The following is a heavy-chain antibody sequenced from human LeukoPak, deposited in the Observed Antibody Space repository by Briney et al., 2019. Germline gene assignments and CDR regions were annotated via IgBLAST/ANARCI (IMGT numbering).Heavy chain of an antibody. J-gene: IGHJ6*02. D-gene: IGHD3-9*01. CDR3: ARGGTPRYFDWLLTRSYYYYGMDV. Sequence: ASVKVSCKASGYTFTSYDINWVRQATGQGLEWMGWVNPNSGNTGYAQKFQGRVTMTRNTSISTAYMELSSLRSEDTAVYYCARGGTPRYFDWLLTRSYYYYGMDVWGQGTTVTVSS. CDR1: GYTFTSYD. V-gene: IGHV1-8*01. CDR2: VNPNSGNT.